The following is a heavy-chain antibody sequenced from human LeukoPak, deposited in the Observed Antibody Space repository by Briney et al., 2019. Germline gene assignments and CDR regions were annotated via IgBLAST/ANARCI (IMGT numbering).Heavy chain of an antibody. CDR3: AAPYYYDSSGYSYGAFDI. Sequence: PGWSLRLSCAASGFTFSSYGMHWVRQAPGKGLEWVAFIRYDGSNKYYADSVKGRFTISRDNSKNTLYLQMNSLRAEDTAVYYCAAPYYYDSSGYSYGAFDIWGQGTMVTVSS. V-gene: IGHV3-30*02. CDR1: GFTFSSYG. J-gene: IGHJ3*02. D-gene: IGHD3-22*01. CDR2: IRYDGSNK.